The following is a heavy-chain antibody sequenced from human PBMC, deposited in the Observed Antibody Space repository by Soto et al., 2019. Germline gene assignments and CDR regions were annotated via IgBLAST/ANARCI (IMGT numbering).Heavy chain of an antibody. J-gene: IGHJ4*02. CDR3: TSGTAPITY. CDR2: LYSGGSA. D-gene: IGHD1-7*01. Sequence: EVQLVESGGGLVQPGGSLRLSCAASGFTVNTNYMTWVRQAPGKGLEWVSVLYSGGSAYYADSVRGRFTISRDNSKNTLYLQMNSLRAEDTAMYYCTSGTAPITYWGQGTLVTVSS. V-gene: IGHV3-53*01. CDR1: GFTVNTNY.